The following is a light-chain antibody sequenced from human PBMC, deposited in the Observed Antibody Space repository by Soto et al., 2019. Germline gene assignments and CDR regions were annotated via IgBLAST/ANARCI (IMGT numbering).Light chain of an antibody. CDR1: SSNIGTYD. CDR2: SDS. Sequence: QSVVTQPPSASGTPGQRVTISCSGSSSNIGTYDVDWYQHLPGTAPKLLIYSDSQRPSGVPDRFSASKSGASASLVISGLRSEDEADYYCASWDARLSGWVFGGGTKLTVL. CDR3: ASWDARLSGWV. V-gene: IGLV1-47*02. J-gene: IGLJ3*02.